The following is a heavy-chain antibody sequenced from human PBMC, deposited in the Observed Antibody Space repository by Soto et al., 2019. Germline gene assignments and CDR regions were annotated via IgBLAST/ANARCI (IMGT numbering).Heavy chain of an antibody. V-gene: IGHV3-7*01. CDR3: TSGPLGAAHY. CDR2: IKEDGTEE. CDR1: GFSFSSYY. Sequence: EVQLVESGGGLVQPGGSLRLSCLASGFSFSSYYMTWVRQAPGKGLEWVANIKEDGTEEFYVDSATGRFTISRDNAKNSLLLQMDSLRVEDTAVYYCTSGPLGAAHYWGQGTLVSVSS. J-gene: IGHJ4*02. D-gene: IGHD6-25*01.